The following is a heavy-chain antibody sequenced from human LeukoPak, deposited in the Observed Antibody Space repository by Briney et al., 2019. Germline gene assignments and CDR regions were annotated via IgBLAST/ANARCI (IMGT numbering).Heavy chain of an antibody. J-gene: IGHJ4*02. Sequence: GESLKISCKGSGYSFTSYWIGWVRQMPGKGLEWMGIIYPGDSDTRYSPSFQGQVTISADKSISTAYLQWSSLKASDTAMYYCARHGPSGYYYDSSGYLNYFDYWGQGTLVTVSS. CDR1: GYSFTSYW. D-gene: IGHD3-22*01. V-gene: IGHV5-51*01. CDR2: IYPGDSDT. CDR3: ARHGPSGYYYDSSGYLNYFDY.